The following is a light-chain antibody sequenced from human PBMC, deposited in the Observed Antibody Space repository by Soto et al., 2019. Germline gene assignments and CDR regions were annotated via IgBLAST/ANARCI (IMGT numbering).Light chain of an antibody. V-gene: IGKV1-5*01. Sequence: DLQMTQSPSTLSASVGDRVTITCRASESCRNSLAWYQQKAGKAPTLLIYDASTLQSGVPSRFSGSGSGTEFSLTISSLQPEDFATYYCLCYITYPWTCGQGTKV. CDR3: LCYITYPWT. CDR1: ESCRNS. CDR2: DAS. J-gene: IGKJ1*01.